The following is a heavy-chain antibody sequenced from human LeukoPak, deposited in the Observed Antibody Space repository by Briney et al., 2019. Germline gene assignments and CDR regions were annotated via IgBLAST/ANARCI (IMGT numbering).Heavy chain of an antibody. Sequence: PSETLSLTCAVYGGSFSGYYWSWIRQPPGKGLEWIGEINHSGSTNYNPSVKSRVTISIDTSKNQFSLKLSSVTAADTAVYYCARHPLQQWLVRSDYYYYMDVWGKGTTVTISS. D-gene: IGHD6-19*01. CDR2: INHSGST. V-gene: IGHV4-34*01. J-gene: IGHJ6*03. CDR3: ARHPLQQWLVRSDYYYYMDV. CDR1: GGSFSGYY.